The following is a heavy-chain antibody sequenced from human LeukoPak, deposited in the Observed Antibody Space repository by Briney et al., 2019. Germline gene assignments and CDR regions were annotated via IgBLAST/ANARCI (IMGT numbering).Heavy chain of an antibody. CDR2: IYSGGST. Sequence: GGSLRLSCAASGFTFSSYWMHWVRQAPGKGLEWVSVIYSGGSTYYADSVKGRFTISRDNSKNTLYLQMNSLRAEDTAVYYCARADNDFWSGYSFDYWGQGTLVTVSS. CDR1: GFTFSSYW. J-gene: IGHJ4*02. D-gene: IGHD3-3*01. CDR3: ARADNDFWSGYSFDY. V-gene: IGHV3-53*01.